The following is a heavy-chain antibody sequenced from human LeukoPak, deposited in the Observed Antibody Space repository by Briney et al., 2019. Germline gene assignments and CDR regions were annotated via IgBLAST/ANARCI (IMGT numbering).Heavy chain of an antibody. Sequence: QPGGSLRLTCAASGFTFSTYWMHWVRQAPGKGLVWVSRINTDGSSTNYADSVKGRFTISRDNAKNTLYLQMNSLRAEDTAMYYCAKEGYTGSYPDYWGQGTLVTVSS. V-gene: IGHV3-74*01. J-gene: IGHJ4*02. CDR3: AKEGYTGSYPDY. CDR1: GFTFSTYW. CDR2: INTDGSST. D-gene: IGHD1-26*01.